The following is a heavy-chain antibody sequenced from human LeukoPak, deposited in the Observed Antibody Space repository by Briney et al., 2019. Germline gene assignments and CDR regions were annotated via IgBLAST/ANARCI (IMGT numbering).Heavy chain of an antibody. V-gene: IGHV1-8*03. J-gene: IGHJ3*02. D-gene: IGHD2-21*01. CDR2: MNPNTGHT. Sequence: VASVKVSCKASGYIFTNYDINWVRQATGQGLEWMGWMNPNTGHTGYAQKFQGRVIITRNTSISTAYMELSTLRSDDTAVYYCVILGGGDAFDIWGQGTMVTVSS. CDR1: GYIFTNYD. CDR3: VILGGGDAFDI.